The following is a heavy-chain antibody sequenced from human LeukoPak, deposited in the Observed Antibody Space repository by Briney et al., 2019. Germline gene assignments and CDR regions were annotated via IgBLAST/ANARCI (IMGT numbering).Heavy chain of an antibody. Sequence: SETLSLTCTVSGGSLNNDYWNWIRQPPGKGLEWIANIYNPGVTNYNPSLEGRATISRDTSRNQFSLRLTSVTAADTAVYYCVRVVLVRRDFDLWGLGILVTVSS. CDR2: IYNPGVT. CDR1: GGSLNNDY. D-gene: IGHD3-9*01. J-gene: IGHJ4*02. V-gene: IGHV4-59*01. CDR3: VRVVLVRRDFDL.